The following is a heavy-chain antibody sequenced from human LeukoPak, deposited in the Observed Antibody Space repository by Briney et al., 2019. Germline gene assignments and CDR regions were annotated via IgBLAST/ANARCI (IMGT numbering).Heavy chain of an antibody. CDR1: GFTFSSYS. CDR2: ISSGSLYI. D-gene: IGHD3-10*01. J-gene: IGHJ4*02. Sequence: GGSLRLSCPASGFTFSSYSMNWVRQAPGKGLEWVSSISSGSLYIYYADSVKGRFTISRDNAKNSLYLQMNSLRVEDTSVYYCASGSGSFDYWGQGTLVTVSS. CDR3: ASGSGSFDY. V-gene: IGHV3-21*01.